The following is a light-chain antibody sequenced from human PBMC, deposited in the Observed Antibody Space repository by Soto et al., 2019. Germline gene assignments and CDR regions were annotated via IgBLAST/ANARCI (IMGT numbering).Light chain of an antibody. Sequence: EIVCSYSSAPLSFSPVERATLSCRASQSVSSSYLSWYHQKPGQAPRLLIYGASSRATGIPDRFSGSGSGTDFTLTISRLEPEDFAFYYCQQYGSSPWTFGQGTKVDIK. J-gene: IGKJ1*01. CDR2: GAS. CDR1: QSVSSSY. V-gene: IGKV3-20*01. CDR3: QQYGSSPWT.